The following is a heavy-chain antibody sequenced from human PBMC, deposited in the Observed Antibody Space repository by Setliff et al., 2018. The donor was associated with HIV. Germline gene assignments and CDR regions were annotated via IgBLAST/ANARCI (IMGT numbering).Heavy chain of an antibody. V-gene: IGHV3-7*01. Sequence: GGSLRLSCAASGFTFSSAWMGWVRQAPAKGLEWVANISPDGSATYYVDSLKGRFIISRDNAKNSLYLQMNSLRAEDTAVYYCARESTAMGLDNWGPGTLVTVSS. CDR2: ISPDGSAT. CDR1: GFTFSSAW. CDR3: ARESTAMGLDN. D-gene: IGHD5-18*01. J-gene: IGHJ4*02.